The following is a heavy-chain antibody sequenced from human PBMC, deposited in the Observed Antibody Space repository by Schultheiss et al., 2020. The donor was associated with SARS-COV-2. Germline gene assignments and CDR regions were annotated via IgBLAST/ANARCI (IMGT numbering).Heavy chain of an antibody. D-gene: IGHD4-11*01. J-gene: IGHJ4*02. Sequence: GESLKISCAASGFTFDDYGMSWVRQAPGKGLVWVSSISSSSSYIYYADSVKGRFTISRDNAKNSLYLQMNSLRAEDTAVYYCAKDLRSNYVDFDYWGQGTLVTVSS. CDR2: ISSSSSYI. CDR3: AKDLRSNYVDFDY. CDR1: GFTFDDYG. V-gene: IGHV3-21*04.